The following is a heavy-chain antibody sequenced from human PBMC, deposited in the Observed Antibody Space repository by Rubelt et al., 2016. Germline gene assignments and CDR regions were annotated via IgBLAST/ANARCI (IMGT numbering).Heavy chain of an antibody. J-gene: IGHJ4*02. V-gene: IGHV3-48*04. CDR1: GFTFRSYA. D-gene: IGHD6-13*01. CDR2: ISGSSSTI. CDR3: ASLASSVGY. Sequence: EVQLVESGGGLVQPGGSLKLSCAVSGFTFRSYAVNWVRQAPGKGPEWLAYISGSSSTIYYADIAKGRFTISRDNAKNSLCREMKSRRAEDTAVYYCASLASSVGYWGQGTLVTVSS.